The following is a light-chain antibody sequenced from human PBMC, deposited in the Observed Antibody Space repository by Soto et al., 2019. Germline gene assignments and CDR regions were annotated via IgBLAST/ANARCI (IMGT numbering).Light chain of an antibody. V-gene: IGLV2-8*01. CDR1: SSDIGSYNY. CDR3: SSYAGNTIFVL. Sequence: QSALTQPPSASGSPGQSVTISCTGSSSDIGSYNYVSWYQQHPGQAPKLIIYEVNKRPSGVPDRFSGSKSGGTASLTVSGLQAEDEADYFCSSYAGNTIFVLFGGGTKVTVL. CDR2: EVN. J-gene: IGLJ2*01.